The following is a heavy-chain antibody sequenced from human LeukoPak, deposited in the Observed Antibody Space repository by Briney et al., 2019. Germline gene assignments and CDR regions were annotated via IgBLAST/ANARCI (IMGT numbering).Heavy chain of an antibody. J-gene: IGHJ5*02. CDR3: TRTGLGYRLGNGLDA. V-gene: IGHV3-30*04. Sequence: GGSLRLSCAASGFTIIGYAMYWVRQAPGKGREFVASISHDATERYRESVKGRFTISRDTSKNTVYLQMNTLRAEDSALYYCTRTGLGYRLGNGLDAWGQGTQVTVSS. CDR2: ISHDATE. CDR1: GFTIIGYA. D-gene: IGHD5-18*01.